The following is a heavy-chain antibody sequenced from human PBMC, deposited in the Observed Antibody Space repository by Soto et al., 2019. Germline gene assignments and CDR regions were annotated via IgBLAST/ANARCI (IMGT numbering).Heavy chain of an antibody. CDR1: GDSVSSCNHY. D-gene: IGHD3-10*01. CDR3: ARTDYGTAYFDP. J-gene: IGHJ5*02. CDR2: IFYSGTA. Sequence: SDTLALTCTVSGDSVSSCNHYLSWIRQPPGKGLEWIGYIFYSGTAYYNPSLKSRLTISVDTSKNQFSLKLSSVTAADTAVYYCARTDYGTAYFDPWGQGSLVTVSS. V-gene: IGHV4-30-4*02.